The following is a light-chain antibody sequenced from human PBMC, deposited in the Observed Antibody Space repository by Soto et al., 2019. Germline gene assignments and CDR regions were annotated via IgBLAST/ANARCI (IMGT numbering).Light chain of an antibody. V-gene: IGLV1-51*01. Sequence: QSVLTQPPSVSAAPGQKVTISCSGSSSNIGNNYVSWYQQLPGTAPKLLIYDNNKRPSGIPDRFSGSKSGTSATLGITGLQTGDEADCYCGTWDSSLRGVFGGGTKLTVL. CDR1: SSNIGNNY. J-gene: IGLJ3*02. CDR2: DNN. CDR3: GTWDSSLRGV.